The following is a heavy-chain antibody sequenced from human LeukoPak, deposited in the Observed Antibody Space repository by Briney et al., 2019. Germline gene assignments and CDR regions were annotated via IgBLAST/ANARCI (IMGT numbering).Heavy chain of an antibody. Sequence: GGSLRLSCAASGFTFSSYAISWVRQAPGKGLEWVSAISKSGDSTYYADSVKGRFTISRDNSKNTIYLQMNSLRVEDTAVYYCAKLSGWTGWFFDYWGQGTVVTVTS. J-gene: IGHJ4*02. CDR3: AKLSGWTGWFFDY. CDR2: ISKSGDST. D-gene: IGHD6-19*01. CDR1: GFTFSSYA. V-gene: IGHV3-23*01.